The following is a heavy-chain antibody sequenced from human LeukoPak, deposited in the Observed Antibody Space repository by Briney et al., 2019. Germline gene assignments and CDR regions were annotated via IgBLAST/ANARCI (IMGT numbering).Heavy chain of an antibody. D-gene: IGHD3-22*01. CDR1: VYTLTELS. Sequence: ASVKVSCEVSVYTLTELSMHWVRQAPGNGVEWMGGFEPEDGETIYAQTFQGRVTMTEDTSTDTAYMELSSLICEHTSVYYCSPSSGLRYPFDYWGQGTLVTVSS. J-gene: IGHJ4*02. CDR3: SPSSGLRYPFDY. V-gene: IGHV1-24*01. CDR2: FEPEDGET.